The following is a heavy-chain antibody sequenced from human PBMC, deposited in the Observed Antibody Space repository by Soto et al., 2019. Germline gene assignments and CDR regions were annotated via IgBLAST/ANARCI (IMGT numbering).Heavy chain of an antibody. J-gene: IGHJ5*02. V-gene: IGHV3-23*01. Sequence: EVQLLESEGGSVQPGGSLRLSCAASGFTFSSYAMSWVRQAPGKGLEWVSAISGSGGSTYYADSVKGRFTISRDNSKNTLYLQMNSLRAEDTAVYYCAKDRRFMEWINWFDPWGQGTLVTVSS. CDR3: AKDRRFMEWINWFDP. CDR1: GFTFSSYA. CDR2: ISGSGGST. D-gene: IGHD3-3*01.